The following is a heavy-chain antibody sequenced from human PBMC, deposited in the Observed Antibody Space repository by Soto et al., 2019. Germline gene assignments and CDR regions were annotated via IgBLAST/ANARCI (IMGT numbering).Heavy chain of an antibody. CDR1: GFAFSDYS. CDR3: ARQAARNYIDS. V-gene: IGHV3-11*01. D-gene: IGHD6-6*01. Sequence: GGSLRLSCVASGFAFSDYSMSWIRQPPGKGLEWLAFIGSRGRTLSYAGSVRGRFTISRDNAENSVYLQMDSLRADDTAVYYCARQAARNYIDSWGQGNSVTVSS. J-gene: IGHJ4*02. CDR2: IGSRGRTL.